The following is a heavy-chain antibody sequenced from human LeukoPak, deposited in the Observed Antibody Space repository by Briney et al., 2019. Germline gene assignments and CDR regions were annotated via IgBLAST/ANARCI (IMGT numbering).Heavy chain of an antibody. J-gene: IGHJ4*02. CDR3: ARVPPRSSGWYFFDY. V-gene: IGHV4-59*01. Sequence: PSETLSLTCIVPGGXLSSYYWSSSRAPPREGLGRSAHIYYSGSTKYNPSLKSRVTISVDTSKNQFSLKLNSVTAADTAVYYCARVPPRSSGWYFFDYWGQGTLVTVSS. CDR2: IYYSGST. CDR1: GGXLSSYY. D-gene: IGHD6-19*01.